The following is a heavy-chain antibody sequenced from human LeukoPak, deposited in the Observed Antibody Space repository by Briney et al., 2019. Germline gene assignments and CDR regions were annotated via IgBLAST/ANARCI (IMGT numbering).Heavy chain of an antibody. D-gene: IGHD4-11*01. J-gene: IGHJ5*01. CDR3: ARAGLPHTLKNFFDS. Sequence: GGSLRLSCAASGFTFRTYAMSWVRQAPGKGLEWVSCISTSGVTTDYAESVKGRFTISRDNSKNTLYLQVNSLRAEDTALYYCARAGLPHTLKNFFDSWGQGTLVTVSS. CDR2: ISTSGVTT. CDR1: GFTFRTYA. V-gene: IGHV3-23*01.